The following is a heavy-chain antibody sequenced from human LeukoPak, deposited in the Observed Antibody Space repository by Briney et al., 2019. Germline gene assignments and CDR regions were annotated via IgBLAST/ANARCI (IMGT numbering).Heavy chain of an antibody. CDR1: GGSISSSSYY. CDR3: ARTSLYYDSSGFDFGY. CDR2: IYYSGST. D-gene: IGHD3-22*01. V-gene: IGHV4-39*01. J-gene: IGHJ4*02. Sequence: SETLSLTCTVSGGSISSSSYYWGWIRQPPGKGLEWIGSIYYSGSTYYNPSLKSRVTISVDTYKNQFSLKLSSVTAADTAVYYCARTSLYYDSSGFDFGYWGQGTLVTVSS.